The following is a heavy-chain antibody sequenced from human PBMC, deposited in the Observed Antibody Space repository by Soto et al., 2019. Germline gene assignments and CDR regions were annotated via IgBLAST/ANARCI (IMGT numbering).Heavy chain of an antibody. V-gene: IGHV4-31*03. J-gene: IGHJ4*02. Sequence: QVQLQESGPGLVKPSQTLSLTCTVSGGSISSGGYYWNWIRQHPGKGLEWIGYIYYSLCTYFNPSLERRVTLSVDRSKNQFSLKLSSVTAADTAVYYCAREPSIWGQGTLVTVSS. CDR3: AREPSI. CDR1: GGSISSGGYY. CDR2: IYYSLCT.